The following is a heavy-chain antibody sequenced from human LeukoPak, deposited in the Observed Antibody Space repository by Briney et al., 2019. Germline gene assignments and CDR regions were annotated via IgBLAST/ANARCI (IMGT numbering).Heavy chain of an antibody. D-gene: IGHD2-2*01. Sequence: SETLSLTCTVSGGSISSGGYYWSWIRQPPGKGLEWIGYIYHSGSTYYNPSLKSRVTISVDRSKNQFSLKLSSVTAADTAVYYCARVFSRYCSSTSCYTTGTSYYYYYYMDVWGKGTTVTVSS. CDR1: GGSISSGGYY. V-gene: IGHV4-30-2*01. CDR3: ARVFSRYCSSTSCYTTGTSYYYYYYMDV. CDR2: IYHSGST. J-gene: IGHJ6*03.